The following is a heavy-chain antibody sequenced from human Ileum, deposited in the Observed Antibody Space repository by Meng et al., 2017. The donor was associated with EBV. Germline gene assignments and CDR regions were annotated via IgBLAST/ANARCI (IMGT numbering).Heavy chain of an antibody. D-gene: IGHD2-15*01. Sequence: QWQLVQSGSEWKKPGASVKVSYKASGYSFNKFAINWVRQAPGQGLEWVGWINTTTGDPRYAQGFTGRFVFSLATSVSTAYLQISSLKPEDTAVYYCVRDGRSINLLDYWGQGTLVTVSS. CDR3: VRDGRSINLLDY. J-gene: IGHJ4*02. CDR1: GYSFNKFA. CDR2: INTTTGDP. V-gene: IGHV7-4-1*02.